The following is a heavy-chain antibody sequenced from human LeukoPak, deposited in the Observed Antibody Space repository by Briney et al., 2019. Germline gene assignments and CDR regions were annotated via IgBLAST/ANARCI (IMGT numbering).Heavy chain of an antibody. D-gene: IGHD3-22*01. CDR1: GYSISSDNY. CDR2: IYHSWST. CDR3: ARAPRDSSSSNYMRRFDY. J-gene: IGHJ4*02. V-gene: IGHV4-38-2*01. Sequence: PSETLSLTCAVSGYSISSDNYWVWIRQPPGQGLEWTGGIYHSWSTYYNPSLKSRVTMSVDTSKNQFSLKLSSVTAADTAVYYCARAPRDSSSSNYMRRFDYWGQGTLVTVSS.